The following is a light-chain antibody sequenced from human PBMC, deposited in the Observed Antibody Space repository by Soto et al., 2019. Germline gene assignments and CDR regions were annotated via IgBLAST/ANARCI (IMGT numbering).Light chain of an antibody. J-gene: IGKJ4*01. CDR2: AAS. CDR3: QQYYSYPLLT. V-gene: IGKV1-8*01. CDR1: QGISSY. Sequence: AIRMTQSPSSLSASTGDRVTITCRASQGISSYLAWYQQKPGKAPKLLIYAASTLQSGVPSRFSGSGSGTDFTITISCLQSEDFATYYCQQYYSYPLLTFGGGTKVDIK.